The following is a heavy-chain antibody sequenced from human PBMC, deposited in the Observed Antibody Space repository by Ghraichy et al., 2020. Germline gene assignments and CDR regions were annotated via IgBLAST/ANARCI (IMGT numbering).Heavy chain of an antibody. CDR1: GHTFTGYY. Sequence: ASVKVSCKASGHTFTGYYMHWVRQAPGQGLEWMGWINPNNGGTKYAQKFQGRVTMASDSSVSTAYMELSSLRSDDTAIYYCARPGAYYFAYWDQGTLVTVSS. J-gene: IGHJ4*02. V-gene: IGHV1-2*02. CDR2: INPNNGGT. CDR3: ARPGAYYFAY.